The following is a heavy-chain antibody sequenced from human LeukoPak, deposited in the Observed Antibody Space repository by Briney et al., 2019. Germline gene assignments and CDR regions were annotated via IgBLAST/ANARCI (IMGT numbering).Heavy chain of an antibody. J-gene: IGHJ5*02. CDR1: GFTFGSYA. V-gene: IGHV3-30*16. Sequence: GGSLRLSCEASGFTFGSYAMYWVRQAPGRGLEWVAVISYDGSNRYYAASVQGRFTISRDTSKSTLLLQMNSLRAEDTAFYYCARDRSYYGSGIDSTPDHWGQGTLVTVSS. D-gene: IGHD3-10*01. CDR2: ISYDGSNR. CDR3: ARDRSYYGSGIDSTPDH.